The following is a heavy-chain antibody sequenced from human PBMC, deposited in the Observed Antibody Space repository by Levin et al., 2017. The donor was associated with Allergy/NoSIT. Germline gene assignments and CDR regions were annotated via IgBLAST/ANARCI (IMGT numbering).Heavy chain of an antibody. CDR1: GGTFSSYA. Sequence: GASVKVSCKASGGTFSSYAISWVRQAPGQGLEWMGGIIPIFGTANYAQKFQGRVTITADESTSTAYMELSSLRSEDTAVYYCARARGWHSSSSHYFDYWGQGTLVTVSS. CDR2: IIPIFGTA. V-gene: IGHV1-69*13. D-gene: IGHD6-6*01. CDR3: ARARGWHSSSSHYFDY. J-gene: IGHJ4*02.